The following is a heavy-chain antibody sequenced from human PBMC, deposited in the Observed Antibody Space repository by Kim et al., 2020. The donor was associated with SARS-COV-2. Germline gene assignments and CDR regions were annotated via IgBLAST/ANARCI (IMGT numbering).Heavy chain of an antibody. CDR3: ARVDITMVRGVSPDAFDI. CDR2: IKHDGSDK. J-gene: IGHJ3*02. V-gene: IGHV3-7*01. D-gene: IGHD3-10*01. CDR1: GFTFNTYW. Sequence: GGSLRLSCAASGFTFNTYWMTWVRQAPGKGLEWVANIKHDGSDKYYVDSVKGRFIITRDNAKNSLHLQMNSLRAEDTAVYYCARVDITMVRGVSPDAFDIWGQGTMVTVSS.